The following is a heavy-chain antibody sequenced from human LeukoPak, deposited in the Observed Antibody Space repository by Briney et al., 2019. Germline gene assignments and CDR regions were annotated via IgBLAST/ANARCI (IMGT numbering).Heavy chain of an antibody. CDR2: IYHSGST. J-gene: IGHJ6*02. Sequence: SETLSLTCAVSGGSISSGGYSWSWIRQPPGKGLEWIGYIYHSGSTYYNPSLKSRVTISVDRSKNQFSLKLSSVTAADTAVYYCARERHYTMDVWGQGTTVTVSS. CDR1: GGSISSGGYS. D-gene: IGHD3-10*01. CDR3: ARERHYTMDV. V-gene: IGHV4-30-2*01.